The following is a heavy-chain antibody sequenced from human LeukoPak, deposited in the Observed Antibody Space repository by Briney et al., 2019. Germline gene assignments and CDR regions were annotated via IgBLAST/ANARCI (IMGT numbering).Heavy chain of an antibody. CDR1: DDSIKNYF. CDR3: ARGTRRYYDGSGYSYGEFDY. J-gene: IGHJ4*02. Sequence: SETLSFNCTVSDDSIKNYFWTWIRQSPGKGLEWIGYVFYSGSTSYNPSLRSRLTMSVDTSKSQFSLNLKSVTAADTAVYYCARGTRRYYDGSGYSYGEFDYWGQGILVTVSS. CDR2: VFYSGST. V-gene: IGHV4-59*01. D-gene: IGHD3-22*01.